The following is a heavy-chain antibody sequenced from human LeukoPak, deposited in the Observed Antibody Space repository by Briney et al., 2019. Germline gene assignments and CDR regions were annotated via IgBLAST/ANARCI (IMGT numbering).Heavy chain of an antibody. V-gene: IGHV4-59*01. CDR2: IYYSGST. Sequence: PSETLSLTCTVSGGSICSYYWSWIRQPPGKGLEWIGYIYYSGSTNYNPSLKSRVTISVDTSKNQFSLKLSSVTAADTAVYYCARDRSLGLIAVAGPDWYFDLWGRGTLVTVSS. CDR1: GGSICSYY. J-gene: IGHJ2*01. D-gene: IGHD6-19*01. CDR3: ARDRSLGLIAVAGPDWYFDL.